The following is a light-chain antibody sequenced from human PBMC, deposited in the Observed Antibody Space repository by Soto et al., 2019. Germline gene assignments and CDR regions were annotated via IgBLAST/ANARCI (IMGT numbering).Light chain of an antibody. CDR1: AGTVTSGHY. V-gene: IGLV7-46*01. CDR3: LLSYNGPYV. CDR2: DTV. J-gene: IGLJ1*01. Sequence: QAVVTQEPSLTVSPGGTVTLTCGSSAGTVTSGHYPYWFQQKPGQAPRTLIYDTVKKHSXXXXXXXXXXXXXXXXXTLSGAQPEDEADYYCLLSYNGPYVFGPGTKVTVL.